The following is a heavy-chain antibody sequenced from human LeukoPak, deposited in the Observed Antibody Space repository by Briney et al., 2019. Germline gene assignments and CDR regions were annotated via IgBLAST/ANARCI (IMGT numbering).Heavy chain of an antibody. CDR2: IYYSGST. D-gene: IGHD3-16*01. Sequence: SETLSLTCTVSGGSISSHYWSWIRQPPGKGLEWIGYIYYSGSTNYNPSLKSRVTISVDTSKNQFSLKLSSVTAADTAVYYCASAHPGGYFDYWGQGTLVTASS. J-gene: IGHJ4*02. CDR1: GGSISSHY. CDR3: ASAHPGGYFDY. V-gene: IGHV4-59*11.